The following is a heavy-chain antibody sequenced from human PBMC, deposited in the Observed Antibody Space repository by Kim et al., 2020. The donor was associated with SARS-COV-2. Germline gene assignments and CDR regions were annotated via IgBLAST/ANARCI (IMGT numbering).Heavy chain of an antibody. D-gene: IGHD2-15*01. V-gene: IGHV4-39*01. CDR1: GGSISSSSYY. J-gene: IGHJ6*02. CDR3: ATSLGYCSGGSCYHYGLDV. Sequence: SETLSLTCTVSGGSISSSSYYWGWIRQPPGKGLEWIGSIYYSGSSYYNPSLKSRVTISVDTSKNQFSLKLSSVTAADTAVYYCATSLGYCSGGSCYHYGLDVWGQGTTVTVCS. CDR2: IYYSGSS.